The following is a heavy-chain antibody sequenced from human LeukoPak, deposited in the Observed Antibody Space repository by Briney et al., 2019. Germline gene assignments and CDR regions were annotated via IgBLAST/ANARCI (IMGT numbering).Heavy chain of an antibody. D-gene: IGHD6-19*01. CDR2: ITSSSTT. Sequence: GGSLRLSCAASGFSFSTFGMSWVRQTPGKGLEWVSSITSSSTTFYADSVKGRFTISRDNAKNSLYLQMNSLRDEDTAIYYCARSFGSHGWYYWGQGTLVTVSS. V-gene: IGHV3-48*02. CDR1: GFSFSTFG. J-gene: IGHJ4*02. CDR3: ARSFGSHGWYY.